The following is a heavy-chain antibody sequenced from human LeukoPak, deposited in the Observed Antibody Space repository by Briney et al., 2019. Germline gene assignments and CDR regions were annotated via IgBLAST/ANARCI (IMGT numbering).Heavy chain of an antibody. Sequence: HPGGSLRLSCAASGFTFSIYWMSWVRQAPGKGLEWVANIKQDGSEKYYVDSVKGRFTISRDNSKNTLYLQMNSLRAEDTAVYYCARDPGGKLGSWFDPWGQGTLITVSS. CDR3: ARDPGGKLGSWFDP. D-gene: IGHD7-27*01. CDR1: GFTFSIYW. CDR2: IKQDGSEK. J-gene: IGHJ5*02. V-gene: IGHV3-7*03.